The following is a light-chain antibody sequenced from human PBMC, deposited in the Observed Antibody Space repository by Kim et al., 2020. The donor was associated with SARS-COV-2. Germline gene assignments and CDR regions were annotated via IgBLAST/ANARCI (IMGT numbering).Light chain of an antibody. J-gene: IGLJ2*01. CDR1: SRQVGGYNN. CDR2: EVS. Sequence: GHSVTTSCTGTSRQVGGYNNVSWYQHHPGKTPQRLIYEVSKRPSGVPDRFSGSMSGNPASLTVSGLQAQDEADYYCMSYVHNNNLAFGGGPKLTVL. V-gene: IGLV2-8*01. CDR3: MSYVHNNNLA.